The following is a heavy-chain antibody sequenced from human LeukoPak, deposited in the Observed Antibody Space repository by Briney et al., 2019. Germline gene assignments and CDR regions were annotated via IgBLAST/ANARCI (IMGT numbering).Heavy chain of an antibody. CDR2: ISSSSSYI. J-gene: IGHJ4*02. CDR1: GFTFSDYS. V-gene: IGHV3-21*04. D-gene: IGHD3-22*01. CDR3: AKSSPRYYYDSSGVPGA. Sequence: TGGSLRLSCAASGFTFSDYSMNWVRQAPGKGLEWVSSISSSSSYIYYADSVKGRFTISRDNSKNTLYLQMNSLRAEDTAVYYCAKSSPRYYYDSSGVPGAWGQGTLVTVSS.